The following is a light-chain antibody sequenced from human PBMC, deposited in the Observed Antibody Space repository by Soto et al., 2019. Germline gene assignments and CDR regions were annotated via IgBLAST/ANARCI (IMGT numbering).Light chain of an antibody. Sequence: DIQMTQSPSTLSASVGDRVAITCRASQRVNTCLAWYQQKPGKAPTLLIYDASSLQSGVPSRLSGSGSGTESTLTIRSLQPDDFATYYCQQYQIDWTFGQGTKVDI. V-gene: IGKV1-5*01. CDR3: QQYQIDWT. CDR2: DAS. CDR1: QRVNTC. J-gene: IGKJ1*01.